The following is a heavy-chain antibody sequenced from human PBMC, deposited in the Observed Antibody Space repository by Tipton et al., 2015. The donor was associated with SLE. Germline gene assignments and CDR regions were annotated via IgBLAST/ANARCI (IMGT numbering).Heavy chain of an antibody. Sequence: TLSLTCTVSGGSISSYYWSWIRQPPGKGLEWIGYIYYSGSTNYNPSLKSRVTISVDTSKNQFSLKLSSVTAADTAVYYCARTTVTTRWFDPWGQGTLVTVSS. CDR2: IYYSGST. CDR3: ARTTVTTRWFDP. V-gene: IGHV4-59*01. CDR1: GGSISSYY. J-gene: IGHJ5*02. D-gene: IGHD4-17*01.